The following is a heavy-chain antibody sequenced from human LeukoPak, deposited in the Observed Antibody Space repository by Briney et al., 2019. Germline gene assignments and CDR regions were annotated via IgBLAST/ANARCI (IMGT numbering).Heavy chain of an antibody. CDR2: IYYSGST. V-gene: IGHV4-31*03. Sequence: PSETLSLTCTFSGGSISSGGYYWSWLRQHPGKGLEWIGYIYYSGSTYYNPSLKSRVTISVDTSKNQFSLKLSSVTAADTAVYYCARLQLPSYYMDVWGKGTTVTVS. J-gene: IGHJ6*03. CDR1: GGSISSGGYY. D-gene: IGHD5-24*01. CDR3: ARLQLPSYYMDV.